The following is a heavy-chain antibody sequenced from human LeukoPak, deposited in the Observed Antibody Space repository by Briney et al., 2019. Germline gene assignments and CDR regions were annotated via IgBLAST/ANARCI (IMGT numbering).Heavy chain of an antibody. CDR1: GFNLNSYG. Sequence: PGGALRLSCAASGFNLNSYGLHWGRQAPGQGVEGGAVIWYDGSNKYYADSVKGRFTISRDNSKNTLYLQMNSLRAEDTAVYYCARDRAWNYFDYWGQGTLVTVSS. J-gene: IGHJ4*02. CDR3: ARDRAWNYFDY. CDR2: IWYDGSNK. D-gene: IGHD3-3*01. V-gene: IGHV3-33*01.